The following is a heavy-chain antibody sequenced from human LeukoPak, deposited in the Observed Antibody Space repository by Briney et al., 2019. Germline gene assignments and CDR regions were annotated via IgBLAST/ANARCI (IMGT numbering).Heavy chain of an antibody. J-gene: IGHJ3*02. CDR2: IYYSGST. D-gene: IGHD3-10*01. Sequence: SETLSLTSTVSGGSISSSSYYWGWIRQPPGKGLEWIGSIYYSGSTYYNPSLKSRVTISVDTSKNQFSLKLSSVTAADTAVYYCAPPSPMVRGVFDAFDIWGQGTMVTVSS. CDR1: GGSISSSSYY. V-gene: IGHV4-39*01. CDR3: APPSPMVRGVFDAFDI.